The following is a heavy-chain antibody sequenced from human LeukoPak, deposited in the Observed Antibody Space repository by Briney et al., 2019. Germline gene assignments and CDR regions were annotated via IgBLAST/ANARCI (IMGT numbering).Heavy chain of an antibody. CDR3: AKDTQSFIVATIVFDY. V-gene: IGHV3-43*01. Sequence: PGGSLRLSCAASGFGLDGYTMHWVRQFPGKGLEWVSLINWNGDETYYSGSVKGRSTISRDNSKNTLYLQMNSLRAKDTAVYYCAKDTQSFIVATIVFDYWGQGTLVTVSS. CDR2: INWNGDET. J-gene: IGHJ4*02. D-gene: IGHD5-12*01. CDR1: GFGLDGYT.